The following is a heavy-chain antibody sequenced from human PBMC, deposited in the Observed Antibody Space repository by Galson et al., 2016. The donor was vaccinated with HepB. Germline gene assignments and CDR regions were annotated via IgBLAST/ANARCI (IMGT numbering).Heavy chain of an antibody. J-gene: IGHJ4*02. CDR3: ASSARGSGSPPGGY. CDR2: INSDGSST. D-gene: IGHD3-10*01. V-gene: IGHV3-74*01. Sequence: SLRLSCAASGFTFSTYWMHWVRQAPGKGLVWVSRINSDGSSTGFADSVEGRFTISRDNAKNTLYLQMNSLRAEDTAVYYCASSARGSGSPPGGYWGQGILVTVSS. CDR1: GFTFSTYW.